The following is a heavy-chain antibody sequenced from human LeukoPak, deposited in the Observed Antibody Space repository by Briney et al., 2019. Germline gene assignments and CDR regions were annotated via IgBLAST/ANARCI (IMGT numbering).Heavy chain of an antibody. V-gene: IGHV4-38-2*02. J-gene: IGHJ4*02. D-gene: IGHD6-13*01. CDR1: GYSINSGYY. CDR3: ARDLAAAGINGY. CDR2: IYHSGST. Sequence: SETLSLTCTVSGYSINSGYYWGWIRQPPGKGLEWIGSIYHSGSTYYNPSLKSRVTISVDTSKNQFSLKLSSVTAADTAVYYCARDLAAAGINGYWGQGTLVTVSS.